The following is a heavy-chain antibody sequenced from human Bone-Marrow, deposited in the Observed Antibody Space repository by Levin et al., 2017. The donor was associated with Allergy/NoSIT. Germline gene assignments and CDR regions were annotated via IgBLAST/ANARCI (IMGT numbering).Heavy chain of an antibody. D-gene: IGHD3-16*01. Sequence: GESLKISCAASGFTLKDYYMSWIRQAPGKGLEWVSYISGTGSTTYYADSVKGRFTISRDNAKNSLYLQMNSLRAEDTAVYYCAGDFTWGFFDYWGQGTLVTVSS. CDR1: GFTLKDYY. J-gene: IGHJ4*02. CDR3: AGDFTWGFFDY. V-gene: IGHV3-11*01. CDR2: ISGTGSTT.